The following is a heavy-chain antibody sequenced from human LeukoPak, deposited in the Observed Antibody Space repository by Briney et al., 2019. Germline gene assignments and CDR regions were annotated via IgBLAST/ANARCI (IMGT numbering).Heavy chain of an antibody. Sequence: GGSLRLSCAASGFTFSSYSMNWVRQAPGKGLEWVSYISSSSSTIYYADSVKGRFTISRDNAKSSLYLQMNSLRGEDTAVYYCARDCPGYGDCNFDYWGQGTLVTVSS. V-gene: IGHV3-48*01. CDR3: ARDCPGYGDCNFDY. J-gene: IGHJ4*02. D-gene: IGHD4-17*01. CDR2: ISSSSSTI. CDR1: GFTFSSYS.